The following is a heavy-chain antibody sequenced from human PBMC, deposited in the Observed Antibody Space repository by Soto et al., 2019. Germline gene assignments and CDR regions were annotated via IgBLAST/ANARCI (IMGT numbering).Heavy chain of an antibody. CDR2: IYYSGNT. J-gene: IGHJ2*01. Sequence: QLQLQESGPGLVKPSETLSLTCTVSGGSITSGSYYWGWIRQPPGKGLEWIGNIYYSGNTYYSPSLKSRVTISVDTSENQFSLKLSSVTAADTAIYYCARHYVGTLSESYYIPWYFDLWGRGTLVTVSS. D-gene: IGHD3-10*01. CDR1: GGSITSGSYY. CDR3: ARHYVGTLSESYYIPWYFDL. V-gene: IGHV4-39*01.